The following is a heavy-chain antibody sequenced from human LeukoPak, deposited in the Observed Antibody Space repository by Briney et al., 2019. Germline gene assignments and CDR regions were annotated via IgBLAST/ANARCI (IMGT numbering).Heavy chain of an antibody. CDR2: IYYSGST. D-gene: IGHD6-19*01. J-gene: IGHJ4*02. CDR3: ARHTVPWIRAIAVAGTYGY. Sequence: SETLSLTCTVSGGSISSSSYYWGWIRQPPGKGLEWIGSIYYSGSTYYNPSLKSRVTISVDTSKNQFSLKLSSVTAADTAVYYCARHTVPWIRAIAVAGTYGYWGQGTLVTVSS. CDR1: GGSISSSSYY. V-gene: IGHV4-39*01.